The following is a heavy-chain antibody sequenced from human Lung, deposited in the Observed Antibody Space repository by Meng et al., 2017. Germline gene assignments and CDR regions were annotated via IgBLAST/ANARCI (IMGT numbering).Heavy chain of an antibody. D-gene: IGHD3-22*01. CDR3: QWLSTHPPDQ. CDR1: EFTFSNTC. V-gene: IGHV3-15*01. CDR2: IKSKTDGETT. J-gene: IGHJ4*02. Sequence: GGLGNLGVYLQLTCASVEFTFSNTCMRWVRQGQGKGLEWIGRIKSKTDGETTDYAAPVKGRFSISRDDSKNTVYLQMNSLKTEDTAVYYCQWLSTHPPDQWGQGTLVTVSS.